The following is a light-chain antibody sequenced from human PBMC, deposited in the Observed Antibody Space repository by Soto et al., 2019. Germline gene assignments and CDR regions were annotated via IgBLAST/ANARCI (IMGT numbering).Light chain of an antibody. CDR2: GAT. V-gene: IGKV1-39*01. CDR1: QSISSY. J-gene: IGKJ2*01. CDR3: QQSYSTPLST. Sequence: DIQMTQSPSSLSASVGDRVTITCRASQSISSYLNWYQQKPGKAPKVLIYGATTLQSGVPSRFSGSGSGTDFTLTISSLQPEDFATYYCQQSYSTPLSTFGQGTKLEI.